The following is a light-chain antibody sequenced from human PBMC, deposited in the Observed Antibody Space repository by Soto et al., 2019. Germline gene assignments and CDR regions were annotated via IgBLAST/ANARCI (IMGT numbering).Light chain of an antibody. Sequence: EIVLTQPPATLSLSPGERATLSCRASQSVSSYLAWYQQKPGQAPRLLIYDASNRATGIPARFSGSGSGTDLTLTISSLEPEDFAVYYCQQRSNWPPFTFGPGTKVDIK. J-gene: IGKJ3*01. CDR2: DAS. V-gene: IGKV3-11*01. CDR1: QSVSSY. CDR3: QQRSNWPPFT.